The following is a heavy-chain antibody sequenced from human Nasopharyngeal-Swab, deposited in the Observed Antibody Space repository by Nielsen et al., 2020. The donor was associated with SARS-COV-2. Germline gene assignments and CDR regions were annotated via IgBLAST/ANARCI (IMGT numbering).Heavy chain of an antibody. CDR3: ARGFGGSYWGYDY. CDR2: ISSSSSTI. Sequence: WIRQPPGKGLEWVSYISSSSSTIYYADSVKGRFTISRDNAKNSLYLQMNSLRAEDTAVYYCARGFGGSYWGYDYWGQGTLVTVSS. J-gene: IGHJ4*02. V-gene: IGHV3-48*04. D-gene: IGHD1-26*01.